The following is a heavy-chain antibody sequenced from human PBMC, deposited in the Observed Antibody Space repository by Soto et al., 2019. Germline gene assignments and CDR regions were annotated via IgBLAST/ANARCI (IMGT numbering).Heavy chain of an antibody. V-gene: IGHV3-48*04. J-gene: IGHJ6*02. CDR1: GFTFNSYS. CDR2: ISSSGSTI. CDR3: ARSPHYYGSGSYYNSYYYYGMDV. Sequence: GGSLRLSCAASGFTFNSYSMNWVRQAPGKGLEWVSYISSSGSTIYYADSVKGRFTISRDNAKNSLYLQMNSLRAEDTAVYYCARSPHYYGSGSYYNSYYYYGMDVWGQGTTVTVSS. D-gene: IGHD3-10*01.